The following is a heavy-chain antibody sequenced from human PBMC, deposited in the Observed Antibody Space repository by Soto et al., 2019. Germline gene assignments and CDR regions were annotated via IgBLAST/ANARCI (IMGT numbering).Heavy chain of an antibody. D-gene: IGHD6-6*01. CDR2: ISSSGNII. CDR1: GFTFSDYY. Sequence: GGSLRLSCAGSGFTFSDYYMSWIRQAPGKGLEWVSYISSSGNIIYYADSVKGRFTISRDNAKNSLYLQMNSLRAEDTAVYYCARDVSRRSFDYWGQGTLVTVSS. V-gene: IGHV3-11*04. J-gene: IGHJ4*02. CDR3: ARDVSRRSFDY.